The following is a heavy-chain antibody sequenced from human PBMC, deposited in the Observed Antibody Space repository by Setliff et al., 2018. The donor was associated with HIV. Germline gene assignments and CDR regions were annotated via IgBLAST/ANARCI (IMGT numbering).Heavy chain of an antibody. Sequence: NPSETLSLTCSVSGYSLSRGFYWGWIRQAPGKGQEWIANIYHSGNTYNNPYLKSRVTMSLDTSKNQVSLRLTSVTAADTAIYYCARRTIWGDAFDVWGQGTMVTVSS. CDR3: ARRTIWGDAFDV. V-gene: IGHV4-38-2*01. D-gene: IGHD3-16*01. CDR2: IYHSGNT. J-gene: IGHJ3*01. CDR1: GYSLSRGFY.